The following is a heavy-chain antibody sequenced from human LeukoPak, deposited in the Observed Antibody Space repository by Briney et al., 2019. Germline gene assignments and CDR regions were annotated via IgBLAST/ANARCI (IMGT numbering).Heavy chain of an antibody. CDR1: GFTFSDYY. D-gene: IGHD3-22*01. V-gene: IGHV3-11*01. Sequence: GGSLRLSCAASGFTFSDYYMSWIRQAPGKGLEWVSYISSSGSAIYYADSVKGRFTISRDNAKNSLYLQMNSLRAEDTAVYYCARSWYYYDSSCYSAFDYWGQGTLVTVSS. CDR2: ISSSGSAI. J-gene: IGHJ4*02. CDR3: ARSWYYYDSSCYSAFDY.